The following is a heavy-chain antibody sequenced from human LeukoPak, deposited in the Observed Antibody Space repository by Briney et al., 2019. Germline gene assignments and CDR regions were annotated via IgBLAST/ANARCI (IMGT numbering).Heavy chain of an antibody. Sequence: PGGSLRLSCAASGFAFSANWMHWVRQAPGKGLVWVSHISTDAKTITYADFVKGRFTISRDNAKNTLYLHMNSLRAEDTALYYCVRGQATAWGLDYWGQGTLVTVSS. CDR2: ISTDAKTI. CDR3: VRGQATAWGLDY. V-gene: IGHV3-74*01. J-gene: IGHJ4*02. D-gene: IGHD6-13*01. CDR1: GFAFSANW.